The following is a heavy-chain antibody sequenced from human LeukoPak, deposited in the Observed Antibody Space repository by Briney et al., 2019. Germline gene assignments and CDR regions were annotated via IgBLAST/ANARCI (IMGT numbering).Heavy chain of an antibody. D-gene: IGHD1-1*01. J-gene: IGHJ3*02. V-gene: IGHV3-23*01. CDR1: GFTFSSYA. CDR3: ARTQLDLDGFDI. Sequence: GGSLRLSCAASGFTFSSYAMSWVRQAPGKGLAWVSTISGGSGSTYCADSVKGRFTISRDNARNSLYLQMNSLRGEDTAVYYCARTQLDLDGFDIWGQGTTVTVSS. CDR2: ISGGSGST.